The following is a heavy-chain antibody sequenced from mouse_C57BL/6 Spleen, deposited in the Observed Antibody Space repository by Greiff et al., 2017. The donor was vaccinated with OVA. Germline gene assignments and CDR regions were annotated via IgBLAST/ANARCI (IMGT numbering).Heavy chain of an antibody. Sequence: QVQLQQPGAELVKPGASVKMSCKASGYTFTSYWITWVKQRPGQGLEWIGDIYPGSGSTNYNEKFKGKATLTVDTSSSTAYMQLSSLTSEDSAVYYCARSDGYHSWFAYWGQGTLVTVSA. V-gene: IGHV1-55*01. CDR3: ARSDGYHSWFAY. D-gene: IGHD2-3*01. CDR1: GYTFTSYW. CDR2: IYPGSGST. J-gene: IGHJ3*01.